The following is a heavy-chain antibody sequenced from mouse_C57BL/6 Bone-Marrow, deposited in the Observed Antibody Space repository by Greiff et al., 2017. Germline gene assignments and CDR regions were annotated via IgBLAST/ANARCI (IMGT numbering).Heavy chain of an antibody. Sequence: EVQLVESEGGLVQPGSSMKLSCTASGFTFSDYYMAWVRQVPEKGLEWVANINYDGSSTYYLDSLKSRFIISRDNAKNILYLQMSSLKPEDTATYYCARGAYDGYAMDYWGQGTSVTVSS. J-gene: IGHJ4*01. CDR2: INYDGSST. CDR3: ARGAYDGYAMDY. D-gene: IGHD2-3*01. CDR1: GFTFSDYY. V-gene: IGHV5-16*01.